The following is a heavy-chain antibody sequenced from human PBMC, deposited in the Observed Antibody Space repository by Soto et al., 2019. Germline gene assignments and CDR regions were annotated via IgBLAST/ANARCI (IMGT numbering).Heavy chain of an antibody. Sequence: GGSLRLSCAASGFTFSSYGMHWVRQAPGKGLEWVAVIWYDGSNKYYADSVKGRFTISRDNSKNTLYLQMNSLRAEDTAVYYCARGRMVRGAAGLVDYYYYGMDVWGQGTTVTVSS. J-gene: IGHJ6*02. V-gene: IGHV3-33*01. CDR3: ARGRMVRGAAGLVDYYYYGMDV. CDR2: IWYDGSNK. CDR1: GFTFSSYG. D-gene: IGHD3-10*01.